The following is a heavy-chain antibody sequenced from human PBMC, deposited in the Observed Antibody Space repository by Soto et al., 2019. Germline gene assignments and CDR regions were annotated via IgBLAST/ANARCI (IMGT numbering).Heavy chain of an antibody. CDR1: GFTFSNYA. V-gene: IGHV3-30-3*01. CDR3: ARTRNYIVATPTDY. CDR2: ISHDETTK. J-gene: IGHJ4*02. Sequence: QVQLVESGGGVVQPGKSLRLSCAASGFTFSNYALHWVRQAPGKGLEWVAVISHDETTKYYVDSVKGRFTISRDNSKNTLYLQMDSLRVEDTALYYCARTRNYIVATPTDYWGQGTLVTVSS. D-gene: IGHD5-12*01.